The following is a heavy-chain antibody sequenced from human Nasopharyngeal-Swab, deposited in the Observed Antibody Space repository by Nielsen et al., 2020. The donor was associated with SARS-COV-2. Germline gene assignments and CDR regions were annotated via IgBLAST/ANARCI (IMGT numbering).Heavy chain of an antibody. Sequence: ASVKVSCKASGYTFTSYYMHWVRQAPGQGLEWMGIINPSGGSTSYAQKFQGRVTMTRDTSTSTVYMELSSLRSEDTAVYYCARDSQLELRSADYYYYGMDVWGQGTTVTVSS. CDR2: INPSGGST. CDR1: GYTFTSYY. CDR3: ARDSQLELRSADYYYYGMDV. D-gene: IGHD1-7*01. V-gene: IGHV1-46*01. J-gene: IGHJ6*02.